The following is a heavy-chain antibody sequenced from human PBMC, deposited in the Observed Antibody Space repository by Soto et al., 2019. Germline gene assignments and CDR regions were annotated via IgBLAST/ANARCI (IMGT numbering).Heavy chain of an antibody. V-gene: IGHV3-53*02. Sequence: EVQLVETGGGLIQPGGSLRLSCAASGFTVSRNYMSWVRQAPGKGLEWVSVIYSGGSTYYADSVKGRFTISRDNSKNALSLQMNSMRAEDTAVYYCARENCYHYYGMDVWGQGTTVTVSS. CDR1: GFTVSRNY. CDR3: ARENCYHYYGMDV. CDR2: IYSGGST. J-gene: IGHJ6*02.